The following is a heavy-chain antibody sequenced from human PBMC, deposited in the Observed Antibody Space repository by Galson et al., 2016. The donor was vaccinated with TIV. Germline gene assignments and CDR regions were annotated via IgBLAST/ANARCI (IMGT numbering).Heavy chain of an antibody. CDR2: IYYTGIT. V-gene: IGHV4-39*07. Sequence: SLTCTVSGGSVSHTSYYWGWIRQPPGKGLEWIGTIYYTGITFYNPSLESRVTVSVATSKNHFSLKLSSVSATDTAGHYCARTTGAGIAARVLFDFWGQGTLVTV. J-gene: IGHJ4*02. D-gene: IGHD6-6*01. CDR3: ARTTGAGIAARVLFDF. CDR1: GGSVSHTSYY.